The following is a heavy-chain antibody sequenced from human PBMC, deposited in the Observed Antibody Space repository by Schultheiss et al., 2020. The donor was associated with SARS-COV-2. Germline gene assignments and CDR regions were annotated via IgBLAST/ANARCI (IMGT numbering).Heavy chain of an antibody. CDR3: AGDDLIVVVPAAILGGYYGMDV. Sequence: ASVKVSCKASGYTFTGYYMHWVRQAPGQGLEWMGRINPNSGGTNYAQKFQGRVTMTRDTSISTAYMELSRLRSDDTAVYYCAGDDLIVVVPAAILGGYYGMDVWGQGTTVTVSS. V-gene: IGHV1-2*06. CDR1: GYTFTGYY. D-gene: IGHD2-2*02. J-gene: IGHJ6*02. CDR2: INPNSGGT.